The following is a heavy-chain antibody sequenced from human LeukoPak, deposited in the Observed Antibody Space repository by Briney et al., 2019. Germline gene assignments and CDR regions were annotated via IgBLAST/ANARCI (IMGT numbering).Heavy chain of an antibody. CDR3: AREANYYGSGSYFEGTFDY. Sequence: SETLSLTCSVSGVSISTYYWSWIRQPPGKGLEWIGYIYSSGTTNYNPSLKSRVTISIDTSKNEFSLRLTSVTAADTAVYYCAREANYYGSGSYFEGTFDYWGQGSLVTVSS. CDR1: GVSISTYY. CDR2: IYSSGTT. J-gene: IGHJ4*02. V-gene: IGHV4-59*01. D-gene: IGHD3-10*01.